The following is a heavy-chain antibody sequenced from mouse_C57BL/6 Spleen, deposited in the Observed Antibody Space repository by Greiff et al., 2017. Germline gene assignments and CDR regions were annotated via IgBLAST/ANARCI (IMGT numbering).Heavy chain of an antibody. V-gene: IGHV1-19*01. CDR1: GYTFTDYY. D-gene: IGHD2-3*01. Sequence: DVQLQESGPVLVKPGASVKMSCKASGYTFTDYYMNWVKQSHGKSLEWIGVINPYNGGTSYNQKFKGKATLTVDKSSSTAYMELNSLTSEDSAVYYCARSGDGYFPFDYWGQGTTLTVSS. CDR2: INPYNGGT. J-gene: IGHJ2*01. CDR3: ARSGDGYFPFDY.